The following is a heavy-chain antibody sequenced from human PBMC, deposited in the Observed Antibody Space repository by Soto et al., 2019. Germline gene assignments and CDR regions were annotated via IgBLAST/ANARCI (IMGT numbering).Heavy chain of an antibody. CDR3: AKDTASGYSSGWANDY. J-gene: IGHJ4*02. CDR1: GFTFSSYA. Sequence: EVQLLESGGGLVQPGGSLRLSCAASGFTFSSYAMSWVRQAPGKGLEWVSAISGSGGSTYYADSVKGRFTIYRDNSKNTLYLQMNRLRAEDTAVYYCAKDTASGYSSGWANDYLGQGTLVTVSS. CDR2: ISGSGGST. V-gene: IGHV3-23*01. D-gene: IGHD6-19*01.